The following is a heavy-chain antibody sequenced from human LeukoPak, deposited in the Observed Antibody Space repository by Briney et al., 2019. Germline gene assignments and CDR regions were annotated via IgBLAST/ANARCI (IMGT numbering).Heavy chain of an antibody. CDR2: TYYRSKWYN. J-gene: IGHJ4*02. CDR1: GDSVSSNSAA. D-gene: IGHD6-6*01. Sequence: SHTLSLTCAISGDSVSSNSAAWNWIRQSPSRGLEWLRRTYYRSKWYNHYAVSVKSRIIINPDTSKNQLSLQLNSVTPEDTAVYYCVRVEYSSSYYFDSWGQGTLVTVSS. CDR3: VRVEYSSSYYFDS. V-gene: IGHV6-1*01.